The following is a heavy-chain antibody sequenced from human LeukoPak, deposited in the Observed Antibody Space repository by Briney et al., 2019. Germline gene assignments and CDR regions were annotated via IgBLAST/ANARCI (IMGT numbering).Heavy chain of an antibody. CDR2: INSDGCST. J-gene: IGHJ4*02. CDR3: TRFLYYYDSSTYHDYFDY. D-gene: IGHD3-22*01. V-gene: IGHV3-74*01. Sequence: GGSLRLSCAASGFTFSSYWMHWVRQAPGKGLVWVSRINSDGCSTNYADSVKGRFTISRDNAKNTLYLQMNSLRAEDTAVYYCTRFLYYYDSSTYHDYFDYWGQGTLVTVSS. CDR1: GFTFSSYW.